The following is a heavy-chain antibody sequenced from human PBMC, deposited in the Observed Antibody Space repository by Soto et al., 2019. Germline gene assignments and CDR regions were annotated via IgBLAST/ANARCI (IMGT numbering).Heavy chain of an antibody. V-gene: IGHV1-2*04. J-gene: IGHJ6*02. CDR2: INPNSGGT. CDR3: AREWGYARYGMDV. CDR1: GYTFTGYY. D-gene: IGHD2-8*01. Sequence: QVQLVQSGAEVKKPGASVKVSCKASGYTFTGYYMHWVRQAPGQGLEWIGWINPNSGGTNYAQKLQGWVTMTRDTPISAAYVELSRLRSDDTAVYYCAREWGYARYGMDVWGQGTTVTVSS.